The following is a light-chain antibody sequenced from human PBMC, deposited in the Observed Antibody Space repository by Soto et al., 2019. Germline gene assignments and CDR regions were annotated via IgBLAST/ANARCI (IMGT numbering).Light chain of an antibody. V-gene: IGKV3-20*01. CDR1: QIVTGNY. CDR3: QQYGSSPKT. Sequence: EVVLTQSPGTLSLSPGEGATLSCRASQIVTGNYLAWYQQKPGQAPSLLMYDASTRATGIPDRFSGSGSGTDFTLIISRLEPEDFAVYYCQQYGSSPKTFGQGTKVDIK. CDR2: DAS. J-gene: IGKJ1*01.